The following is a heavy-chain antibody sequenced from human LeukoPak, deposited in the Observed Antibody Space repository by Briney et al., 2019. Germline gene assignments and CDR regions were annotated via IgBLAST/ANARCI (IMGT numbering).Heavy chain of an antibody. D-gene: IGHD5-12*01. J-gene: IGHJ6*02. CDR3: AKEAYSGYDSNYYYGMDV. Sequence: GGSLRLSCAASGFTFSSYAMHWVRQAPGKGLEWMAVISYDGSNKYYADSVKGRFTISRDNSKNTLYLQMNSLRVEDTAVYYCAKEAYSGYDSNYYYGMDVWGQGTTVTVSS. CDR2: ISYDGSNK. V-gene: IGHV3-30*04. CDR1: GFTFSSYA.